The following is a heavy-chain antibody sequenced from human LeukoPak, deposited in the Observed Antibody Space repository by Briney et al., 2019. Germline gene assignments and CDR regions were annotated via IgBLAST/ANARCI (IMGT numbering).Heavy chain of an antibody. Sequence: ASVKVSCKASGGTFSAYAISWVRQAPGQGLEWMGGIIPMFATPNYAQKFQGRVTITADASTSTAYMELSSLRSEDTAVYYCARRARDYYDSSGYYYYYMDVWGKGTTVTISS. D-gene: IGHD3-22*01. CDR2: IIPMFATP. CDR3: ARRARDYYDSSGYYYYYMDV. V-gene: IGHV1-69*13. CDR1: GGTFSAYA. J-gene: IGHJ6*03.